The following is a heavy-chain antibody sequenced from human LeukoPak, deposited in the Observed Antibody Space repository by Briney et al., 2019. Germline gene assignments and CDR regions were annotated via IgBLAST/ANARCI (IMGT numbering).Heavy chain of an antibody. CDR2: INHSGST. CDR3: ARGGGNGGGWVGHFYYMDV. J-gene: IGHJ6*03. CDR1: GGSFSGYY. D-gene: IGHD4-23*01. Sequence: SETLSLTCAVYGGSFSGYYWSWIRQPPGKGLEWIGEINHSGSTNYNPSLKSRVAMSVDTSKNQCSLKLNSVTAADTAVYYCARGGGNGGGWVGHFYYMDVWGKGTTVTVSS. V-gene: IGHV4-34*01.